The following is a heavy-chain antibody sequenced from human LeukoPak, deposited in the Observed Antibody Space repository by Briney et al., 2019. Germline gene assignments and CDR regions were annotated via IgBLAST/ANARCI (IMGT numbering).Heavy chain of an antibody. J-gene: IGHJ2*01. CDR1: GGSISSYY. D-gene: IGHD2-2*01. V-gene: IGHV4-59*01. Sequence: PSETLSLTCTVSGGSISSYYWSWIRQPPGKGLEWIGYIYYSGSTNYNPSLKNRVTISVDTSKNQFSLKLSSVTAADTAVYYCARGDIVVVPAAMRHWYFDLWGRGTLVTVSS. CDR2: IYYSGST. CDR3: ARGDIVVVPAAMRHWYFDL.